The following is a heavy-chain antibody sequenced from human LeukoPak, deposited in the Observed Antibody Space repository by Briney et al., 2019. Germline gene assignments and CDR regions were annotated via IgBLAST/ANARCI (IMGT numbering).Heavy chain of an antibody. V-gene: IGHV1-2*02. D-gene: IGHD3-3*01. CDR2: INTHSGET. CDR3: ARGLKFDGSGYYSPHFDY. CDR1: GYTFKDFF. J-gene: IGHJ4*02. Sequence: ASVKVSCRAFGYTFKDFFMHWVRQAPGQGLEWMGWINTHSGETKYGQKFLGRVTMARDTSISTAYVELARLTSDDTAVYYCARGLKFDGSGYYSPHFDYWGQGTLVTVSS.